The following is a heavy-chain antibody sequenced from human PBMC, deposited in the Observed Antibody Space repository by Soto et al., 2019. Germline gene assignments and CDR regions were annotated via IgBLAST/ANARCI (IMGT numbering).Heavy chain of an antibody. CDR3: AKDSSYGSGSCLDY. D-gene: IGHD3-10*01. CDR2: ISGSGGST. V-gene: IGHV3-23*01. Sequence: GESLKISCAASGFTFSSYAMSWVRQAPGKGLEWVSAISGSGGSTYYADSVKGRFTISRDNSKNTLYLQMNSLRAEDTAVYYCAKDSSYGSGSCLDYWGQGTLVTVSS. J-gene: IGHJ4*02. CDR1: GFTFSSYA.